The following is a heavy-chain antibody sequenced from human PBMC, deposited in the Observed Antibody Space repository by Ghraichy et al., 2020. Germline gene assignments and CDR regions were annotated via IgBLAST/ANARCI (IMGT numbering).Heavy chain of an antibody. Sequence: GGSLRLSCAASGFTFSSYSIDWVRQAPGKGLECISYISSSSSTIYYADSVKGRFTISRDNAKNSVYLQMNSLRDKDTAVYYCARVYSSGYSIDYWGQGTLVTVSS. CDR1: GFTFSSYS. D-gene: IGHD3-22*01. CDR3: ARVYSSGYSIDY. V-gene: IGHV3-48*02. CDR2: ISSSSSTI. J-gene: IGHJ4*02.